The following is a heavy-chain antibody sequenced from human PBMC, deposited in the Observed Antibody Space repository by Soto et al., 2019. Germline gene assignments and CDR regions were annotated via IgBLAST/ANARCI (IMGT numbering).Heavy chain of an antibody. J-gene: IGHJ3*02. Sequence: QVQLVQSGAEVKKPGSSVKVSCKASGGTFSSYAISWVRQAPGQGLEWMGGIIPIFGTANYAQKFQGRVTITAVESTSTAYMELSSLRSEDTAVYYCARDVTQQMATIRNPRDDAFDIWRQGPMVTVSS. V-gene: IGHV1-69*01. CDR2: IIPIFGTA. CDR1: GGTFSSYA. D-gene: IGHD5-12*01. CDR3: ARDVTQQMATIRNPRDDAFDI.